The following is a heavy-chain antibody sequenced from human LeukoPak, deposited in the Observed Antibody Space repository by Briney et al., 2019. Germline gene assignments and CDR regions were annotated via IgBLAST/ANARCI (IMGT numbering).Heavy chain of an antibody. Sequence: ASVKVSCKASGGTFSSYAISWVRQAPGQGLEWMGGIIPIFGTANYAQRFQGRVTITADESTSTAYMELSSLRSEDTAVYYCARRYYGSVAFDPWGQGTLVTVSS. J-gene: IGHJ5*02. V-gene: IGHV1-69*13. CDR3: ARRYYGSVAFDP. CDR1: GGTFSSYA. CDR2: IIPIFGTA. D-gene: IGHD3-10*01.